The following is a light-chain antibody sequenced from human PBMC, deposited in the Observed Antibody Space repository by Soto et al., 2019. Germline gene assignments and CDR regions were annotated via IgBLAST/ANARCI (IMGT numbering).Light chain of an antibody. Sequence: DIQMTQSPSTLSASVGDRVSITCRASQRVNTCLAWYQQKPGKAPTLLIYDASSLQSGVPSRFSGSGSGTEFTLTISSLQPDDFATYYCQQYQIDWTFGQGTQVDIK. CDR1: QRVNTC. J-gene: IGKJ1*01. CDR2: DAS. CDR3: QQYQIDWT. V-gene: IGKV1-5*01.